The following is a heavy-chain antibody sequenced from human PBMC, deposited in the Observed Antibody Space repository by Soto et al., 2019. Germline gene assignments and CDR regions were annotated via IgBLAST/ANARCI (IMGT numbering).Heavy chain of an antibody. D-gene: IGHD3-10*01. J-gene: IGHJ6*02. CDR3: ARDRFVYYYGMDV. CDR1: GFTFSDYY. CDR2: ISSSGSTI. V-gene: IGHV3-11*01. Sequence: PGGSLRLSCAASGFTFSDYYMSWIRRAPGKGLEWVSYISSSGSTIYYADSVKGRFTISRDNAKNSLYLQMNSLRAEDTAVYYCARDRFVYYYGMDVWGQGTTVTVSS.